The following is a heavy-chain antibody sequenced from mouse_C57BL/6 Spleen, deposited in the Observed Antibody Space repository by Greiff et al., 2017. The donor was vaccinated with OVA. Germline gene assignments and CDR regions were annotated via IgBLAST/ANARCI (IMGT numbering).Heavy chain of an antibody. J-gene: IGHJ4*01. Sequence: VQLKQSGAELARPGASVKLSCKASGYTFTSYGISWVKQRTGQGLEWIGEIYPRSGNTYYNEKFKGKATLTADKSSSTAYMELRSLTSEDSAVYFCALYYYGSSLYAMDYWGQGTSVTVSS. CDR1: GYTFTSYG. D-gene: IGHD1-1*01. CDR3: ALYYYGSSLYAMDY. V-gene: IGHV1-81*01. CDR2: IYPRSGNT.